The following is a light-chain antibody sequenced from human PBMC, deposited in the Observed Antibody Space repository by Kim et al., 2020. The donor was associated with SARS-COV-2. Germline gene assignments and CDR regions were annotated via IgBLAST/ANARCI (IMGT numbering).Light chain of an antibody. CDR1: NVGSNS. J-gene: IGLJ3*02. V-gene: IGLV3-21*04. Sequence: PGQTATFTCGGDNVGSNSVHWYQQKPGQAPVLVISSDTDRPSGIPERFSGSTSGNTAALTIDRVAAGDEADYYCLVWDDVSDHWVFGAGTKVTVL. CDR3: LVWDDVSDHWV. CDR2: SDT.